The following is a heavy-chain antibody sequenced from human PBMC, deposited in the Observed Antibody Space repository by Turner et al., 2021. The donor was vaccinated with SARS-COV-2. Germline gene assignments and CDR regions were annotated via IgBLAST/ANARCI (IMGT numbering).Heavy chain of an antibody. CDR1: GGSIRSTSYF. Sequence: QLQLQESGPGLVKPSGTLSLPCTVSGGSIRSTSYFWGWIRQPPGKGLEWIGSIYYSGSTYYNPSLKSRVTISVDTSKNQFSLKLSSVTAADTAVYYCARNSPKWYYYDSSGYYDYWGQGTLVTVSS. J-gene: IGHJ4*02. V-gene: IGHV4-39*01. D-gene: IGHD3-22*01. CDR2: IYYSGST. CDR3: ARNSPKWYYYDSSGYYDY.